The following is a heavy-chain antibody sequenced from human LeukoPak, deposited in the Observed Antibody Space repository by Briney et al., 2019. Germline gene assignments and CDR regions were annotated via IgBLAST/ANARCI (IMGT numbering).Heavy chain of an antibody. CDR3: ARTQHSSGWSAFDI. CDR2: VHYSGTT. V-gene: IGHV4-59*01. J-gene: IGHJ3*02. CDR1: GGSISGYY. Sequence: SETLSLTCTVSGGSISGYYWGWIRQPPGKGLEWVGYVHYSGTTNYNPSLKSRVTISLDTSKNQFSLKLRSLTAADTAMYYCARTQHSSGWSAFDIWGQGTMVSVSS. D-gene: IGHD6-13*01.